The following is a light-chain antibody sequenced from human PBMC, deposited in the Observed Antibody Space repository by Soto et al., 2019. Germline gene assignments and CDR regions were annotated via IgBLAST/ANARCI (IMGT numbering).Light chain of an antibody. V-gene: IGKV3-20*01. CDR2: GAS. CDR1: QSGSSSY. CDR3: QQYGSSPIT. Sequence: IVLTQSPGTLSLSPGERATLSCRASQSGSSSYLAWYQQKPGQAHRLLIYGASSRATGIPDSFSGSGSGTDFTLTISRLEPEDFAVYYCQQYGSSPITFGQGTRLESK. J-gene: IGKJ5*01.